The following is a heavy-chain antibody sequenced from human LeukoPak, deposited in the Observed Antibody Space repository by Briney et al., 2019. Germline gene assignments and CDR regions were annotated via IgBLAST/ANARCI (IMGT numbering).Heavy chain of an antibody. Sequence: SETLSLTCTVSGGSISSYFWSWIRQPPGKGLEWIGYIYYSGSTNYNPSLKSRVTMSVDTSKNQFSLKLSSVTAADTAVYYCARRVTLAYWYFGLWGRGTLVTVSS. CDR3: ARRVTLAYWYFGL. D-gene: IGHD4/OR15-4a*01. J-gene: IGHJ2*01. CDR2: IYYSGST. CDR1: GGSISSYF. V-gene: IGHV4-59*08.